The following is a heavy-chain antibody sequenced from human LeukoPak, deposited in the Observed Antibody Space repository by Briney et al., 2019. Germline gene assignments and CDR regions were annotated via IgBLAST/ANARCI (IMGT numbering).Heavy chain of an antibody. CDR2: INTDGSHT. CDR3: ARIKVGATGIDY. CDR1: GFTFNNYW. Sequence: GGSLRLTCAASGFTFNNYWMHWVRQAPGKGLVWVSRINTDGSHTNYADSVKGRFTFSRDNAKNTLYLQMNSLRVEDTAVYYCARIKVGATGIDYWGQGTLVTVSS. D-gene: IGHD1-26*01. J-gene: IGHJ4*02. V-gene: IGHV3-74*01.